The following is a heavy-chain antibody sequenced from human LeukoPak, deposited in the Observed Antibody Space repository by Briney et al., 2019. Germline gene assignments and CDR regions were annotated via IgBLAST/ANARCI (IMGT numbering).Heavy chain of an antibody. CDR2: IYYSGST. Sequence: SETLSLTCTVSGGSISSYYWSWIRQPPGKGLEWIGYIYYSGSTNYNPSLKSRVTISVGTSKNQFSLKLSSVTAADTAVYYCARERYGDYDFDYWGQGTLVTVSS. CDR1: GGSISSYY. J-gene: IGHJ4*02. CDR3: ARERYGDYDFDY. D-gene: IGHD4-17*01. V-gene: IGHV4-59*01.